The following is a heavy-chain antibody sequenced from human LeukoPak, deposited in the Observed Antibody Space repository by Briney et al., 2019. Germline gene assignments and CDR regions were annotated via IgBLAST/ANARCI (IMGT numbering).Heavy chain of an antibody. Sequence: GGSLRLSCAASGFTFSNYEINWVRQAPGRGLEWISYISGSGTSIYHANSVKGRFTISRDNAKNSVYLQMNSLRAEDTAVYYCARSGSYSLDYWGQGTLVTVSS. CDR2: ISGSGTSI. V-gene: IGHV3-48*03. D-gene: IGHD1-26*01. CDR3: ARSGSYSLDY. J-gene: IGHJ4*02. CDR1: GFTFSNYE.